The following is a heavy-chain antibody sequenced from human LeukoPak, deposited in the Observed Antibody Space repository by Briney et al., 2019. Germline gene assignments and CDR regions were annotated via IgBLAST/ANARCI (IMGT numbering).Heavy chain of an antibody. CDR3: AKDLNYYGSGSYYFY. CDR1: GVTFSSYA. CDR2: ISGSGGST. D-gene: IGHD3-10*01. Sequence: PGGSLRLSCEASGVTFSSYAMSWVRQAPGKGLEWVSAISGSGGSTYYADSVKGRFTISRDNSKNTLYLQMNSLRAEDTAVYYCAKDLNYYGSGSYYFYWGQGTLVTVSS. J-gene: IGHJ4*02. V-gene: IGHV3-23*01.